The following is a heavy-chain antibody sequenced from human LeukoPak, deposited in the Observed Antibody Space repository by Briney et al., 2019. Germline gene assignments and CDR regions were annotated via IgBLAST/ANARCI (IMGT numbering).Heavy chain of an antibody. Sequence: ASVKVSCKASGYTFTNYYIHWVRQALGRGLEWMGLINPGGDNTDYAQNFQGRVTMTRDTSTSTVYMGLSSLRSEDTAVYYCARVRDGYNDAYDIWGQGTMVTVSS. CDR1: GYTFTNYY. J-gene: IGHJ3*02. D-gene: IGHD5-24*01. CDR3: ARVRDGYNDAYDI. V-gene: IGHV1-46*01. CDR2: INPGGDNT.